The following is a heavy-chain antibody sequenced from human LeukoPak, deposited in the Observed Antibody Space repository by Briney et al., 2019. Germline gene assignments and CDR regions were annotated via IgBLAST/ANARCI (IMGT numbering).Heavy chain of an antibody. CDR1: GYTFTSYY. CDR3: ARDRGDPYCSSTSCYEYYFDY. V-gene: IGHV1-46*01. Sequence: ASVKVSCKASGYTFTSYYMHWVRQAPGQGLERMGIINPSGGSTSYAQKFQGRVTMTRDTSTSTVYMELSSLRSEDTAVYYCARDRGDPYCSSTSCYEYYFDYWGQGTLVTVSS. CDR2: INPSGGST. J-gene: IGHJ4*02. D-gene: IGHD2-2*01.